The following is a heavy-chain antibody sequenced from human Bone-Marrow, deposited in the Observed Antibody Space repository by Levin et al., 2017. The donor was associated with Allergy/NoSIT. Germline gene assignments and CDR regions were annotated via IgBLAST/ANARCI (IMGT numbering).Heavy chain of an antibody. CDR3: AKDLRSVAGRRGPRKGGFDY. V-gene: IGHV3-30*18. Sequence: PGGSLRLSCAASGFTFSSYGMHWVRQAPGKGLEWVAVISYDGSNKYYADSVKGRFTISRDNSKNTLYLQMNSLRAEDTAVYYCAKDLRSVAGRRGPRKGGFDYWGQGTPVTVSS. J-gene: IGHJ4*02. D-gene: IGHD6-19*01. CDR1: GFTFSSYG. CDR2: ISYDGSNK.